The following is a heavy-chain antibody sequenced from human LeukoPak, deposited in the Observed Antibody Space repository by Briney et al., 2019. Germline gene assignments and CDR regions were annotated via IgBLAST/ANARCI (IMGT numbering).Heavy chain of an antibody. J-gene: IGHJ6*02. V-gene: IGHV4-34*01. D-gene: IGHD2-15*01. CDR2: INHSGST. Sequence: SETLSLTCAVSGGSFSGYYWSWIRQPPGKGLEWIGEINHSGSTNYNPSLKSRVTISVDTSKNQFSLKLSSVTAADTAVYYCARDVYCSGGSCRYYYYGMDVWGQGTTVTVSS. CDR1: GGSFSGYY. CDR3: ARDVYCSGGSCRYYYYGMDV.